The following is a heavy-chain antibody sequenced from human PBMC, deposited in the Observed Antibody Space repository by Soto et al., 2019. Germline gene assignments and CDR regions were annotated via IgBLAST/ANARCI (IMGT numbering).Heavy chain of an antibody. Sequence: QVQLVQSGAEVKKPGASVKVSCKASGYTFTSYARHWVRQAPGQRLEWMGWINDGNGNTKYSQKFQGRVTITRDTSASTAYMELSSLRSEDTAVYYCARDSGYSSSGGFDPWGQGTLVTVSS. CDR3: ARDSGYSSSGGFDP. V-gene: IGHV1-3*01. D-gene: IGHD6-13*01. CDR1: GYTFTSYA. J-gene: IGHJ5*02. CDR2: INDGNGNT.